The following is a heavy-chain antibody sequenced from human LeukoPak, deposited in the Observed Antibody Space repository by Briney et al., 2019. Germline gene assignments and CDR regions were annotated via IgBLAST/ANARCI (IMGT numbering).Heavy chain of an antibody. D-gene: IGHD3-10*01. CDR3: YSSGRGP. CDR1: GLTFSNAW. CDR2: IKSKTAGGAT. J-gene: IGHJ5*02. Sequence: GGSLTLSCEASGLTFSNAWMTWVRQTPGKGLEWVGRIKSKTAGGATDYAAPVKGRFTISRDDSEKTAFLQMNSLQSEDTAVYFCYSSGRGPWGQGTLVIVSS. V-gene: IGHV3-15*01.